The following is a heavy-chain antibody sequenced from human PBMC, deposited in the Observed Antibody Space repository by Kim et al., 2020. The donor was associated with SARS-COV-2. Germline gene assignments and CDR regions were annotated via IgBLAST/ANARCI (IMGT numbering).Heavy chain of an antibody. V-gene: IGHV3-21*01. Sequence: GGSLRLSCAASGFTFSVYSMNWVRQAPGRGLEWVSFINGSSTDVCQTDSVKGRFTISRDNAKRSLFLQMNSLRAEDTAVYYCVRYAVAYTLDYWGQGTMV. CDR2: INGSSTDV. CDR3: VRYAVAYTLDY. CDR1: GFTFSVYS. J-gene: IGHJ4*02. D-gene: IGHD3-16*01.